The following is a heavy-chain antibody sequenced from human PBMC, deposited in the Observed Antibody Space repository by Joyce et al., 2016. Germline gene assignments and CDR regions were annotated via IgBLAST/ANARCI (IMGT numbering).Heavy chain of an antibody. CDR1: GGPVSSPPQD. V-gene: IGHV4-39*01. Sequence: QLQLQESGPGLVRPSETLYVTCTVSGGPVSSPPQDWGWIRQPPGKGLEWLGSRYYSGSDYHNPSLNSRVTISVDTSKNQFSLKLTSVTAADTAVYFCARRSQDDYWTGVRWYFDLWGRGTLVTVSS. D-gene: IGHD3/OR15-3a*01. J-gene: IGHJ2*01. CDR2: RYYSGSD. CDR3: ARRSQDDYWTGVRWYFDL.